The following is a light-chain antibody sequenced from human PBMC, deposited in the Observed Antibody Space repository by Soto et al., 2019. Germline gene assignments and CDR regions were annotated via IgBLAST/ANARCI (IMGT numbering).Light chain of an antibody. CDR2: GNN. Sequence: QSVLTQPPSVSGAPGQRVTISCTGSSANIGAGYDVHWYQQLPGTAPKLLIYGNNNRPSGVPERFSGSKSDTSASLAISGLQAEDEADYYCQSYDTTLTGSKVFGGGTKLTVL. V-gene: IGLV1-40*01. J-gene: IGLJ2*01. CDR3: QSYDTTLTGSKV. CDR1: SANIGAGYD.